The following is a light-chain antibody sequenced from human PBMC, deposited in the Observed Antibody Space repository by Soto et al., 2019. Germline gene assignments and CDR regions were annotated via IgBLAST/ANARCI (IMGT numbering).Light chain of an antibody. CDR3: SSYTSTNTLV. J-gene: IGLJ2*01. Sequence: QSVLTQPASVSGSPGQSITISCTGTSSDVGDYNYVSWYQQHPGKAPKLIIYGVSNRPSGISNRFSGSKSGNTASLTTSGLQAEDEADYYCSSYTSTNTLVFGGGTKVTVL. CDR2: GVS. V-gene: IGLV2-14*01. CDR1: SSDVGDYNY.